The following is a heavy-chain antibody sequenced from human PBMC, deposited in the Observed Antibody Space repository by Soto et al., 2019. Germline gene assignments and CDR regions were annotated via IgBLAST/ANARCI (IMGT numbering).Heavy chain of an antibody. CDR3: IQSRCGGDCLQSYASYYYYGMDV. CDR2: IYWDDDK. J-gene: IGHJ6*02. Sequence: QITLKESGPPLVKPTQTLTLTCTFSAFSLSTGGVGVGWIRQPPGKALEWFALIYWDDDKRYSPSLRSRLTITKDTSKNQVVLTMTNMDPVDTATYYCIQSRCGGDCLQSYASYYYYGMDVCGQGTTVTVSS. CDR1: AFSLSTGGVG. V-gene: IGHV2-5*02. D-gene: IGHD2-21*02.